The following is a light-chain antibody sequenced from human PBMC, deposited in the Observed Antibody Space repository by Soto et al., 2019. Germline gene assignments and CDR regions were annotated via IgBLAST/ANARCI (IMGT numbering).Light chain of an antibody. CDR3: QQYYNYPLT. CDR2: QAS. Sequence: DIQMTQSPSTLSASVGDRVTITCRASQSVSTSLAWYQRQPGKAPKLLIYQASTLGSGVPSRFSGSGSGTEFTLTISSLQPDDFATYSCQQYYNYPLTFGGGTKVEI. CDR1: QSVSTS. J-gene: IGKJ4*01. V-gene: IGKV1-5*03.